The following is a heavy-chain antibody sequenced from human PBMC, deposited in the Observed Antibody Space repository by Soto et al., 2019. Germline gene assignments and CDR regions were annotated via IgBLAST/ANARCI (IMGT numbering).Heavy chain of an antibody. D-gene: IGHD4-17*01. CDR3: SRMDGDYNYYGLDV. Sequence: SGPTLVNPTEPLTLTCSVSGFSLTNGRMGVSWIRQPPGKALEWLAHFFSDAERSYSTSMQSRLNMYKDSSGSQVVLTMTNMAPADTATYFCSRMDGDYNYYGLDVWGHGSAVTVSS. V-gene: IGHV2-26*01. CDR2: FFSDAER. J-gene: IGHJ6*02. CDR1: GFSLTNGRMG.